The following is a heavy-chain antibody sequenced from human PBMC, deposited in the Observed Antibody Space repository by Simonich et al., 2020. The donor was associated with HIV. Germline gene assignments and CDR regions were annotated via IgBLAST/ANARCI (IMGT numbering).Heavy chain of an antibody. Sequence: QVQLQESGPGLVKPSETLSLTCTVSNGSISNYYWSWIRQPPGKGLEWIGYIYYGGTTNDNPSLQSRVTMSLDTSKTQFSLKLSSVTAADTAVYYCARGYSTSWYWFDPWGQGTLVTVSS. J-gene: IGHJ5*02. CDR2: IYYGGTT. CDR1: NGSISNYY. V-gene: IGHV4-59*12. CDR3: ARGYSTSWYWFDP. D-gene: IGHD6-13*01.